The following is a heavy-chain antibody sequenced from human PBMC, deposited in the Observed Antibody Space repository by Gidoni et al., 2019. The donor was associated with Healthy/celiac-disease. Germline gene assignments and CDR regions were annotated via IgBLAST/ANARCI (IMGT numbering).Heavy chain of an antibody. CDR2: INHSGST. J-gene: IGHJ6*02. D-gene: IGHD2-2*02. V-gene: IGHV4-34*01. CDR3: ARGGGCSSTSCDMLYYYYYGMDV. Sequence: QVQLQQWGAGLLKPSETLSPTCAVYGGSFSGYYWSWIRQPPGKGLGWIGEINHSGSTNYNASIKSRVTISVDTSKNQFCLKLSSVTAADTAVYYCARGGGCSSTSCDMLYYYYYGMDVWGQGTTVTVSS. CDR1: GGSFSGYY.